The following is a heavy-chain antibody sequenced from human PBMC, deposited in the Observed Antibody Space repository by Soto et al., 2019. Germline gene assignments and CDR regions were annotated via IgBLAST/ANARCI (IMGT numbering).Heavy chain of an antibody. CDR3: ARDQRLRELGCGSTSCYYYYGMDA. D-gene: IGHD2-2*01. J-gene: IGHJ6*02. CDR2: IYYSGST. CDR1: GGSISSGGYY. V-gene: IGHV4-31*03. Sequence: SETLSLTCTVSGGSISSGGYYWSWIRQHPGKGLEWIGYIYYSGSTYYNPSLKSRVTISVDTSKNQFSLKLSSETATDTAVYYCARDQRLRELGCGSTSCYYYYGMDASGQGTTVTVSS.